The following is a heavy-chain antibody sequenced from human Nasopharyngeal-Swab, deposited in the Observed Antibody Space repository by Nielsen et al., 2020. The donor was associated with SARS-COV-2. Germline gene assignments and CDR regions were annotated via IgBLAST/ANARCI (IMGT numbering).Heavy chain of an antibody. Sequence: GGSLRLSCAASGFTFRDYSMNWVRQAPGKGLEWVSSIGRYGTDIFHADSVKGRFSVFRDAANKSIYLQMRSLRAEDTAVYYCARGTVFGVANGMDVRGQGTTVTVSS. J-gene: IGHJ6*02. CDR3: ARGTVFGVANGMDV. V-gene: IGHV3-21*01. CDR2: IGRYGTDI. CDR1: GFTFRDYS. D-gene: IGHD3-3*01.